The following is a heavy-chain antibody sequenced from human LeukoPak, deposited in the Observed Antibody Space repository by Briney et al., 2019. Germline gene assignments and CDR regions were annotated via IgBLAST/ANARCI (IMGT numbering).Heavy chain of an antibody. Sequence: NPGGSLRLSCAASGFTFSNFAMAWVRQAPGKGLEWVSNLSDVGNTYYADSVKGRFTISRDNAKNSLYLQMNSLRAEDTAVYYCARDVRWFGELSYYFDYWGQGTLVTVSS. CDR2: LSDVGNT. CDR1: GFTFSNFA. D-gene: IGHD3-10*01. V-gene: IGHV3-69-1*01. J-gene: IGHJ4*02. CDR3: ARDVRWFGELSYYFDY.